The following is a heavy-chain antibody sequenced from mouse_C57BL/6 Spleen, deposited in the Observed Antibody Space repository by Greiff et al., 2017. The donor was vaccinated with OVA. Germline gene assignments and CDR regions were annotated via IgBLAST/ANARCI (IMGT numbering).Heavy chain of an antibody. V-gene: IGHV1-72*01. CDR2: IDPNSGGT. CDR3: ARSDYDHEGFDY. D-gene: IGHD2-4*01. J-gene: IGHJ2*01. CDR1: GYTFTSYW. Sequence: QVQLKQPGAELVKPGASVKLSCKASGYTFTSYWMHWVKQRPGRGLEWIGRIDPNSGGTKYNEKFKSKATLTVDKHSSTAYMQLSSLTSEDSAVYYCARSDYDHEGFDYWGQGTTLTVSS.